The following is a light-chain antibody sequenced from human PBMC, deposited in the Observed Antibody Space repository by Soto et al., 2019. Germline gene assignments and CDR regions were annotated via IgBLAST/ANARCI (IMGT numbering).Light chain of an antibody. CDR2: DVS. V-gene: IGLV2-14*01. CDR1: SSDVGGYTY. J-gene: IGLJ2*01. CDR3: SSYTSSGTLV. Sequence: QSALTQPASVSGSPGQSITFSCTGTSSDVGGYTYVSWFQQHPGKAPKIIIYDVSNRPSGVSNRFSGSKSGNTASLTISGLQAEDEADYYCSSYTSSGTLVFGGGTKVTVL.